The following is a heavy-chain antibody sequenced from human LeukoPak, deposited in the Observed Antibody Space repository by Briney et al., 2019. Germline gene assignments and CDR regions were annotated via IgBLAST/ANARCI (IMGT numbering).Heavy chain of an antibody. V-gene: IGHV3-48*03. CDR1: GFTFSGYE. Sequence: GGSLRLSCEASGFTFSGYEMNWVRQAPGKGLEWISYICGRGITTYYADSVKGRFTISRDDAKKLLYLEMNSLRAEDTAVYYCARAPQGIAVAAYDFWGQGTLVTVSS. J-gene: IGHJ4*02. D-gene: IGHD6-19*01. CDR2: ICGRGITT. CDR3: ARAPQGIAVAAYDF.